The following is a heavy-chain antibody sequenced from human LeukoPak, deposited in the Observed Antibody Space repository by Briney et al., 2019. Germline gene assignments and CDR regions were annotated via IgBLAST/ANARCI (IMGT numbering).Heavy chain of an antibody. CDR1: GYSFTNYW. J-gene: IGHJ6*03. CDR2: IYPGDSET. D-gene: IGHD4-17*01. Sequence: GESLKISCKGSGYSFTNYWIGWVRQMPGKGLEWMGIIYPGDSETRYSPSFQGQVTISADKSISTAYLQWSSLKASDTAMYYCARHRDVDYGDYYYMDVWGKGTTVTVSS. CDR3: ARHRDVDYGDYYYMDV. V-gene: IGHV5-51*01.